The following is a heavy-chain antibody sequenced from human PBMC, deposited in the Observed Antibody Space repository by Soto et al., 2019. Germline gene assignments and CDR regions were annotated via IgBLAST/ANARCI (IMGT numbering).Heavy chain of an antibody. CDR1: CGSVISGSYY. V-gene: IGHV4-61*01. CDR3: ARGDFWSGYYYFDY. J-gene: IGHJ4*02. CDR2: IYYSGNT. D-gene: IGHD3-3*01. Sequence: PSETLSLTCTFSCGSVISGSYYWSWIRQPPGKGLEWIGYIYYSGNTNYNPSLKSRVTISVDTSKNQFSLKLSSVTAADTAVYYCARGDFWSGYYYFDYWGQGTLVTVSS.